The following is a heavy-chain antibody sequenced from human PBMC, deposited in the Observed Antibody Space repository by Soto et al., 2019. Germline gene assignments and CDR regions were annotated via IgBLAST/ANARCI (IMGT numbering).Heavy chain of an antibody. CDR3: AYSKFPFDDTSGPRSVDY. J-gene: IGHJ4*02. D-gene: IGHD3-22*01. Sequence: QITLKESGPTLVKPTQTLTLTCTFSGFSLSTRGVGVGWIRQPPGKALEWLTLIYWDDDKRYRPSLKSRLTLTTDTSQTPAVLTVTDMDPVDTATYYCAYSKFPFDDTSGPRSVDYWGQGTLVTVSS. V-gene: IGHV2-5*02. CDR2: IYWDDDK. CDR1: GFSLSTRGVG.